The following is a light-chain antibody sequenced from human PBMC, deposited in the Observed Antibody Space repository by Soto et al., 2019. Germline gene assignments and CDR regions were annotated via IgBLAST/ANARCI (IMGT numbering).Light chain of an antibody. CDR1: QSISSW. CDR3: QQYNSYWR. CDR2: KAS. Sequence: DIQMTQSPSTLSASVGDRVTITFRASQSISSWLAWYQQKPGKAPKLLIYKASSLESGVPSRFSGSGSGTEFTLTISILQPDDFATYYCQQYNSYWRSGQGTKVDIK. V-gene: IGKV1-5*03. J-gene: IGKJ1*01.